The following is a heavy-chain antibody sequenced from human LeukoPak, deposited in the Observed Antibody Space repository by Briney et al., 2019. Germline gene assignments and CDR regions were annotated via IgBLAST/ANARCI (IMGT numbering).Heavy chain of an antibody. CDR2: INPNSGGT. Sequence: ASVKVSCKASGYIFTDYYMHWVRQAPGQELGWMGRINPNSGGTNYAQKFQGRVTMTRDTSISTAYMDLSRLRSDDTAVYYCARDSVYGDYVNYFDYWGQGTLVTVSS. V-gene: IGHV1-2*06. CDR3: ARDSVYGDYVNYFDY. CDR1: GYIFTDYY. J-gene: IGHJ4*02. D-gene: IGHD4-17*01.